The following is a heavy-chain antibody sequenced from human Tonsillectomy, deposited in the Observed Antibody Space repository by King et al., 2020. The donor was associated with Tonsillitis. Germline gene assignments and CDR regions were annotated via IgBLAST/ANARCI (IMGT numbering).Heavy chain of an antibody. CDR1: GGSISSTSYY. Sequence: QLQESGPGLVKPSETLSLTCTVSGGSISSTSYYWGWIRQPPGQGLEWIGNMYYGGITYYNPSLKSRLTIFVDTSKNQFSLRLSSVTAADTAVYYCARYRAGLNWFDPWGQGTLVTVSS. CDR2: MYYGGIT. D-gene: IGHD3-16*02. CDR3: ARYRAGLNWFDP. J-gene: IGHJ5*02. V-gene: IGHV4-39*01.